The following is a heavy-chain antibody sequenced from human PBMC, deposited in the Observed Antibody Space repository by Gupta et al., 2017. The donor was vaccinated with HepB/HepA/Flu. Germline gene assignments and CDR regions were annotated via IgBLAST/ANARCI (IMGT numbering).Heavy chain of an antibody. CDR2: IWYDGSNK. CDR3: AREERGYSYGYVVY. V-gene: IGHV3-33*01. D-gene: IGHD5-18*01. Sequence: QVQLVESGGGVVQPGRSLRLSCAASGFTFSIYGINWVRQAPGKGLEWVAVIWYDGSNKYYADSVKGRFTISRDNSKNTLYLQMNSLRAEDTAVYYCAREERGYSYGYVVYWGQGTLVTVSS. J-gene: IGHJ4*02. CDR1: GFTFSIYG.